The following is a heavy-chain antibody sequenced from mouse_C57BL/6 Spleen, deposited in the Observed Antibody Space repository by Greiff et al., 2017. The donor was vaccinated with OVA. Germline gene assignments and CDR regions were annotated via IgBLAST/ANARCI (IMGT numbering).Heavy chain of an antibody. J-gene: IGHJ3*01. Sequence: VQLQQSGAELVRPGASVKLSCTASGFNIKDDYMHWVKPRPEQGLEWIGWIDPENGDTEYASKFQGKATITADTSSNTAYLQLSSLTSEDTAVYYCTTDGNFSWFAYWGQGTLVTVSA. CDR1: GFNIKDDY. V-gene: IGHV14-4*01. D-gene: IGHD2-1*01. CDR3: TTDGNFSWFAY. CDR2: IDPENGDT.